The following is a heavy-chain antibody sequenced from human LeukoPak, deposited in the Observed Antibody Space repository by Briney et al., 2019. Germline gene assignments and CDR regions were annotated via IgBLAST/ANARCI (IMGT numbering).Heavy chain of an antibody. CDR3: ARVYDYVWGSYRPLDY. CDR2: INTNTGNP. Sequence: AASVTVSCTASGYTFTSYAMNWVRQAPGQGLEWMGWINTNTGNPTYAQGFTGRFVFSLDTSVSTAYLQISSLKAEDTAVYYCARVYDYVWGSYRPLDYWGQGTLVTVSS. V-gene: IGHV7-4-1*02. J-gene: IGHJ4*02. D-gene: IGHD3-16*02. CDR1: GYTFTSYA.